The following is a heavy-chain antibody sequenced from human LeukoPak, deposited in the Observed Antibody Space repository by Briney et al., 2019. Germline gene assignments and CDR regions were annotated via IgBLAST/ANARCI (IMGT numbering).Heavy chain of an antibody. CDR2: ISYDGGHI. D-gene: IGHD1-20*01. CDR3: AKDGPFISGWYFDL. CDR1: GFTFSDSW. J-gene: IGHJ2*01. V-gene: IGHV3-30*18. Sequence: GGSLRLSCAASGFTFSDSWMSWGRQAPGKGLEWVAVISYDGGHIYYGDSLKGRFTISRDNSKNTLDLQMNSLRAEDTAVYYCAKDGPFISGWYFDLWGRGTLVTVSS.